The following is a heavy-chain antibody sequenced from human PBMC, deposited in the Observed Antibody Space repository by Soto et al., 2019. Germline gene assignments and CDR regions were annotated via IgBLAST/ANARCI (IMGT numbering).Heavy chain of an antibody. Sequence: SETLSLTCAVSGGSISSGGYSWSWIRQPPGKGLEWIGYIYYSGSTNYNPSLKSRVTISVDTSKNQFSLKLSSVTAADTAVYYCARERARDYSNYFDYWGQGTLVTVPQ. CDR2: IYYSGST. V-gene: IGHV4-61*08. J-gene: IGHJ4*02. CDR1: GGSISSGGYS. CDR3: ARERARDYSNYFDY. D-gene: IGHD4-4*01.